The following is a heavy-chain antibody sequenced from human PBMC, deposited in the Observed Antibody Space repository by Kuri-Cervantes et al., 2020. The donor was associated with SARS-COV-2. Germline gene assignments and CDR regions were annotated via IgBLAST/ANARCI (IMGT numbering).Heavy chain of an antibody. D-gene: IGHD3-16*01. CDR3: AGFLKGIVGGKKYYFDY. V-gene: IGHV4-38-2*01. CDR2: IYHSGST. CDR1: GYSISSGYY. J-gene: IGHJ4*02. Sequence: SETLSLTCAVSGYSISSGYYWGWIRQPPGKGLEWIGSIYHSGSTYYNPSLKSRVTISVDTSKNQFSLKLSSVTAADTAVYYCAGFLKGIVGGKKYYFDYWGQGTLVTSPQ.